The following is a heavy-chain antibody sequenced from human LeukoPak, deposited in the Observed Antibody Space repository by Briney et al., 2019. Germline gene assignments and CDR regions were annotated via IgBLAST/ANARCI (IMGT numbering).Heavy chain of an antibody. CDR3: ARVIRATVTTGYGMDV. Sequence: SETLSLTCTVSGGSISSYYWSWIRQPPGKGLEWIGYIYYSGSTNYNPSLKSRVTISVDTSKNQFSLKLSSVTAADTAVYYYARVIRATVTTGYGMDVWGQGTTVTVSS. CDR2: IYYSGST. CDR1: GGSISSYY. J-gene: IGHJ6*02. D-gene: IGHD4-17*01. V-gene: IGHV4-59*01.